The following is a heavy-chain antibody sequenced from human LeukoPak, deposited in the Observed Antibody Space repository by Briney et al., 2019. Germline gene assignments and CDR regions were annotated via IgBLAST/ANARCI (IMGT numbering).Heavy chain of an antibody. CDR1: GYSISSGYY. J-gene: IGHJ6*03. D-gene: IGHD2-21*01. CDR2: IYYSGST. Sequence: SETLSLTCAVSGYSISSGYYWGWIRQPPGKGLEWIGSIYYSGSTYYNPSLKSRVTISVDTSKNQFSLKLSSVTAADTAVYYCARQGGAHYYYYYMDVWGKGTTVTVSS. V-gene: IGHV4-38-2*01. CDR3: ARQGGAHYYYYYMDV.